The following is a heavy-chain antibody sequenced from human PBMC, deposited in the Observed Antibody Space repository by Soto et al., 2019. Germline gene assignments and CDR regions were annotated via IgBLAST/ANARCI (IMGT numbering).Heavy chain of an antibody. D-gene: IGHD3-3*01. J-gene: IGHJ4*02. Sequence: QVQLVESGGGVVQPGRSLRLSCAASGFTFSSYGMHWVRQAPGKGLEWVAVIWYDGSNKYYADSVKGRFTISRDNSKNTLYLQMNSLRAEDTAVYYCARGRISLRFLEVPSYYFDYWGQGTLVTVSS. CDR1: GFTFSSYG. V-gene: IGHV3-33*01. CDR3: ARGRISLRFLEVPSYYFDY. CDR2: IWYDGSNK.